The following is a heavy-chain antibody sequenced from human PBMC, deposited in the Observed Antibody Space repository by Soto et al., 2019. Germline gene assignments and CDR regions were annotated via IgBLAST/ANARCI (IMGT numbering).Heavy chain of an antibody. V-gene: IGHV4-30-4*01. CDR1: GGSISSGDYY. CDR3: ARERSQSDYDPNYGRDV. CDR2: IYYSGST. J-gene: IGHJ6*02. Sequence: QVQLQESGPGLVKPSQTLSLTCTVSGGSISSGDYYWSWIRQPPGKGLEWIGSIYYSGSTYYNPSLKAHVTISVDTSKNQFSLQLSSVTAADTAVYYCARERSQSDYDPNYGRDVWGQGTTDTVSS. D-gene: IGHD5-12*01.